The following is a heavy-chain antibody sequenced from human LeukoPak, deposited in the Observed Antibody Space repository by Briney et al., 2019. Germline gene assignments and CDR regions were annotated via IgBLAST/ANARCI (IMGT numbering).Heavy chain of an antibody. D-gene: IGHD6-19*01. V-gene: IGHV3-43*02. CDR1: GFTFDDYA. CDR2: ISGDGGST. J-gene: IGHJ4*02. Sequence: GGSLRLSCAASGFTFDDYAMHWVRQAPGKGLEWVSLISGDGGSTYYADSVKGRFTISRDNSKNSPYLQMNSLRTEDTALYYCAKDINPLIAVAGPESPDYWGQGTLVTVSS. CDR3: AKDINPLIAVAGPESPDY.